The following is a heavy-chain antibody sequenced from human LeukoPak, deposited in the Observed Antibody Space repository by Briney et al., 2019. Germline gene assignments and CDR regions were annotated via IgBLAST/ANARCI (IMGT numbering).Heavy chain of an antibody. CDR3: ARENYYGSGDY. D-gene: IGHD3-10*01. Sequence: PGRSLRLSCAASGFTFSSYGMHWVRQAPGKGLEWVAVISYDGSNKYYADSVKGRFTISRDNSKNTLYLQMNSLRAEDTAVYYCARENYYGSGDYWGQGTLVTVSS. V-gene: IGHV3-30*03. CDR2: ISYDGSNK. J-gene: IGHJ4*02. CDR1: GFTFSSYG.